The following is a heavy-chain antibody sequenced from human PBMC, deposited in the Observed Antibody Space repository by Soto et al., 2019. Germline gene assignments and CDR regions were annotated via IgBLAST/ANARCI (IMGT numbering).Heavy chain of an antibody. V-gene: IGHV1-3*05. D-gene: IGHD2-21*02. CDR3: AKNIVIVTALDY. CDR2: INAGNGNT. CDR1: GYTFTSYA. J-gene: IGHJ4*02. Sequence: QVQLVQSGAEEKKPGASVKVSCKASGYTFTSYAMHWVRQAPGQRLEWMGWINAGNGNTKYSQKFQGRVTITRDTSTSTAYMELSSLRYEDTAVYYCAKNIVIVTALDYWGQGTLVTVSS.